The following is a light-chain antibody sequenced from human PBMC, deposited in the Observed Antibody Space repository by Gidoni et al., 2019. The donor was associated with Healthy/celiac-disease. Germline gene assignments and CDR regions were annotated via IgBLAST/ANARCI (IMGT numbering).Light chain of an antibody. CDR1: QSISSW. J-gene: IGKJ3*01. CDR3: QQYNSYPLIT. CDR2: KAS. Sequence: DIQIAQSPSTLSASVGDRVTITCRASQSISSWLAWYQQKPGKAPKLLIYKASSLESGVPSRFSGRGSGTEFTLTISSLQPDDFATYYCQQYNSYPLITFGPGTKVDIK. V-gene: IGKV1-5*03.